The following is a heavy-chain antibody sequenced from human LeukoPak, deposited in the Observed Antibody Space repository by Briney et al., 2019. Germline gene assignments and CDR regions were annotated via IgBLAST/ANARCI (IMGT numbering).Heavy chain of an antibody. CDR2: ISHDGSNK. CDR3: ARDQGSDGSGSYLHIIYYYYGMDV. J-gene: IGHJ6*02. CDR1: GFTFSSYA. V-gene: IGHV3-30-3*01. D-gene: IGHD3-10*01. Sequence: GGSLRLSCAASGFTFSSYAMHWVRQAPGKGLEWVAVISHDGSNKYYADSVKGRFTISRDNSKNTLYLQMNSLRAEDTAVYYCARDQGSDGSGSYLHIIYYYYGMDVWGQGTTVTVSS.